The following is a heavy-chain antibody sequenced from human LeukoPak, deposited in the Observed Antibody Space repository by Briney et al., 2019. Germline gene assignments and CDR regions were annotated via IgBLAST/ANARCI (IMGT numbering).Heavy chain of an antibody. Sequence: PSETLSLTCTVSGGSVSSESYYWSWIRQPPGKGLEWIGYIYYSGSTKYNPSLKSRVTMSVDTSKNQFSLKLSSVTAADTAVYYGARVGYSSGWYVFDYWGQGTLVTVSS. CDR3: ARVGYSSGWYVFDY. CDR1: GGSVSSESYY. J-gene: IGHJ4*02. V-gene: IGHV4-61*01. D-gene: IGHD6-19*01. CDR2: IYYSGST.